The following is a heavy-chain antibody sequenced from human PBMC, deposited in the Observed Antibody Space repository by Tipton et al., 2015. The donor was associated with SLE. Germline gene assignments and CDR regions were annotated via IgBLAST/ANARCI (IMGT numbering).Heavy chain of an antibody. CDR1: GFTFSSYA. Sequence: SLRLSCAASGFTFSSYAMSWVRQAPGNGLEWVSAISGSGGSTYYADSVKGRFTISRDNSKNTLYLQMNSLRAEDTAVYYCARDTPDYHDSSGPDAFDIWGQRTVVTVS. CDR2: ISGSGGST. J-gene: IGHJ3*02. V-gene: IGHV3-23*01. D-gene: IGHD3-22*01. CDR3: ARDTPDYHDSSGPDAFDI.